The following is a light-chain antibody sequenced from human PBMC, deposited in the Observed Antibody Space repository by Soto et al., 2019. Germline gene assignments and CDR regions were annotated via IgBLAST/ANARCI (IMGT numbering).Light chain of an antibody. CDR2: NNN. CDR1: SSNIGDNP. V-gene: IGLV1-44*01. CDR3: STWDDTLYAYV. Sequence: QSVLPQPPSASAPPGQRITISWSGGSSNIGDNPVNWYQHLPGAAPTLLIYNNNQRPSGVPDRFSGCKSGASASLAISGLRSEDEADYYCSTWDDTLYAYVFGTGTKLTVL. J-gene: IGLJ1*01.